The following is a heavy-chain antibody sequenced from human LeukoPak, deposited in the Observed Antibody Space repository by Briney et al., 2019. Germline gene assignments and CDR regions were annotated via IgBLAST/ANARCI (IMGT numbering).Heavy chain of an antibody. V-gene: IGHV4-59*01. J-gene: IGHJ6*03. CDR3: AREVDYYYYMDV. CDR2: IYYSGST. D-gene: IGHD1-26*01. CDR1: GGSISSYY. Sequence: SETLSLTCTVSGGSISSYYWSWIRQPPGKGLEWIGYIYYSGSTNYNPSLKSRVTISVDTSKKQFSLKLSSVTAADTAVYYCAREVDYYYYMDVWGTGTTVTVSS.